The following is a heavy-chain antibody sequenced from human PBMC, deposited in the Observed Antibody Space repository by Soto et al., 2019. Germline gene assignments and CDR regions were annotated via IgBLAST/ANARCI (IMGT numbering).Heavy chain of an antibody. CDR1: GFTFDDYA. V-gene: IGHV3-9*01. J-gene: IGHJ5*02. Sequence: EVQLVESGGGLVQPGRSLRLSCAASGFTFDDYAKHWVRQAPGKGLEWVSGISWNSGSIGYADSVKGRFTISRDNAKNSLYLQMNSLRAEDTALYYCAKDTMGHCSGGSCYYNWFDAWGQGTLVTVSS. D-gene: IGHD2-15*01. CDR3: AKDTMGHCSGGSCYYNWFDA. CDR2: ISWNSGSI.